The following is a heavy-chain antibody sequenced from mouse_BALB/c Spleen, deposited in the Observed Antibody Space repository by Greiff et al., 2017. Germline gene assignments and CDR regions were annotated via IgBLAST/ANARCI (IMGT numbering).Heavy chain of an antibody. D-gene: IGHD4-1*01. CDR3: NRGKLGGAMDY. Sequence: EVKLQESGAELVRSGASVKLSCTASGFNIKDYYMHWVKQRPEQGLEWIGWIDPENGDTEYAPKFQGKATMTADTSSNTAYLQLSSLTSEDTAVYYCNRGKLGGAMDYWGQGTSVTVSS. J-gene: IGHJ4*01. V-gene: IGHV14-4*02. CDR1: GFNIKDYY. CDR2: IDPENGDT.